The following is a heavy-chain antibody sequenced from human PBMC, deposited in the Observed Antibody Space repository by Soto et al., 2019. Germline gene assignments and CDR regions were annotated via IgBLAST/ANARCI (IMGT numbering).Heavy chain of an antibody. V-gene: IGHV1-18*01. J-gene: IGHJ6*02. CDR3: ARGQGEYCSGGSCYANYYYNGMDV. CDR2: ISAYDGHT. CDR1: GYTFTIYG. D-gene: IGHD2-15*01. Sequence: GASVKVSCKASGYTFTIYGITWVLQAPGQGLARMGWISAYDGHTNYAQKLQDRVTMTTDTTTTTAYMGLRSLRSDDTAVYYCARGQGEYCSGGSCYANYYYNGMDVWGQGTTVTVSS.